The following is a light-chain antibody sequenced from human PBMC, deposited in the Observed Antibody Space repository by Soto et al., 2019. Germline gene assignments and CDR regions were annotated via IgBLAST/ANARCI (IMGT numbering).Light chain of an antibody. CDR2: DVT. CDR1: SADVGAYDY. J-gene: IGLJ7*01. CDR3: SSYTSSGTPV. Sequence: QSALTQPASVSWSPGQSITISCTGTSADVGAYDYVSLYQHHPGKGPKLMIYDVTIRPSGVSNRFSGSKSGNTASLTISGLQAEDEADYHCSSYTSSGTPVFGGGTQLTVL. V-gene: IGLV2-14*03.